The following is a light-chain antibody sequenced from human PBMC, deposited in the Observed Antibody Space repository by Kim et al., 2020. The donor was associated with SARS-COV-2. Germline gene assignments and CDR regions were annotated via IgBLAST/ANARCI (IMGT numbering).Light chain of an antibody. CDR1: SSDVGGYNY. CDR2: DVS. CDR3: CSYAGSYTLV. Sequence: GQSGTISCTGTSSDVGGYNYVSWYQQHTGKASKLMIYDVSKRPSGVPDRFSGSKSGNTASLTISGLQAEDEAEYYCCSYAGSYTLVFGGGTKLTVL. V-gene: IGLV2-11*01. J-gene: IGLJ3*02.